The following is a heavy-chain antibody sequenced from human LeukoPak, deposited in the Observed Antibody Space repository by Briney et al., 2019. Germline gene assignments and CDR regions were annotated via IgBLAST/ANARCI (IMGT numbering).Heavy chain of an antibody. J-gene: IGHJ3*02. Sequence: GESLKISCKGSGYSFTSYWIGWVRQMPGKGLEWMGIIYPGDSDTRYSPSFQGQVTISAGKSISTAYLQRSSLKASDTAMYYCARGRDGYNPLDAFDIWGQGTMVTVSS. CDR3: ARGRDGYNPLDAFDI. CDR1: GYSFTSYW. V-gene: IGHV5-51*01. CDR2: IYPGDSDT. D-gene: IGHD5-24*01.